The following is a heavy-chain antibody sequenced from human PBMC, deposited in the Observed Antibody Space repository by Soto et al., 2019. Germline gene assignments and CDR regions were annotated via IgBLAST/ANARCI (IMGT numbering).Heavy chain of an antibody. J-gene: IGHJ5*02. V-gene: IGHV5-10-1*01. D-gene: IGHD6-13*01. Sequence: GEYLKISCKGSGYSFTSYWISWVRQMPGKGLEWMGRVDPSDSYTNYSPSFQGHVTISADKSISTAYLQWSSLKASDTAMYYCARHPYSSSWYFPRNWFDPWGQGTLVTV. CDR2: VDPSDSYT. CDR1: GYSFTSYW. CDR3: ARHPYSSSWYFPRNWFDP.